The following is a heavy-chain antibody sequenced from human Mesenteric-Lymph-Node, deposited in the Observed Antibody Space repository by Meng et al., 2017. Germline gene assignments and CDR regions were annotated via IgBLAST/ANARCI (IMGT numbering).Heavy chain of an antibody. CDR1: GFSFDDFA. V-gene: IGHV3-9*01. J-gene: IGHJ6*02. D-gene: IGHD3-3*01. CDR2: ISWNSDII. Sequence: SLRLSCAASGFSFDDFAMHWVRQAPGKGLEWVSGISWNSDIIGYADSVKGRFIISRDKAKNSLYLQMNSLRPEDTALYFCARGGDFWSGPRAWFELGMDVWGQGTTVTVSS. CDR3: ARGGDFWSGPRAWFELGMDV.